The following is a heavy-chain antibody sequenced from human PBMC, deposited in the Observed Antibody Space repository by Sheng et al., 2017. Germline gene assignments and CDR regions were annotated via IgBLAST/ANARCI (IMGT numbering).Heavy chain of an antibody. V-gene: IGHV3-48*03. Sequence: EVQLVESGGGWAQPGGSLRLSCVASGFTFSTYEMNWVRQAPGKGLEWVSYISSSGSTIYYADSVKGRFTISRDNAKKSLYLQMNSLRAEDTAVYYCARGGYTFGYYYFGMDVWGQGTTVTVSS. J-gene: IGHJ6*02. D-gene: IGHD5-18*01. CDR1: GFTFSTYE. CDR2: ISSSGSTI. CDR3: ARGGYTFGYYYFGMDV.